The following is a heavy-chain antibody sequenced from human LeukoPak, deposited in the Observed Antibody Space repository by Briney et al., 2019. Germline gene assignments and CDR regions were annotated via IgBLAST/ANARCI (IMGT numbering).Heavy chain of an antibody. CDR1: GGSISSGGYY. CDR2: IYYSGST. CDR3: ARALTVVAALAPFPEHAFDI. Sequence: SQTLSLTCTVSGGSISSGGYYWSRIRQHPGKGLEWIGYIYYSGSTYYNPSLKSRVTISVDTSKNQFSLKLSSVTAADTAVYYCARALTVVAALAPFPEHAFDIWGQGTMVTVSS. V-gene: IGHV4-31*03. J-gene: IGHJ3*02. D-gene: IGHD2-15*01.